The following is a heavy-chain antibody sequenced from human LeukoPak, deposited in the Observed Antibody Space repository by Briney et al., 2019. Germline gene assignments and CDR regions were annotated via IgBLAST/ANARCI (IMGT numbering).Heavy chain of an antibody. CDR2: IHYSGST. D-gene: IGHD6-19*01. J-gene: IGHJ4*02. Sequence: SETLSLTCTVSGGSISSSSYFWSWIRQPPGKGLEWIGYIHYSGSTNHNASLKSRVTISVDTSKNQFSLKLSSVTAADTAVYYCARDGVAGGFDYWGQGTLVTVSS. V-gene: IGHV4-61*01. CDR1: GGSISSSSYF. CDR3: ARDGVAGGFDY.